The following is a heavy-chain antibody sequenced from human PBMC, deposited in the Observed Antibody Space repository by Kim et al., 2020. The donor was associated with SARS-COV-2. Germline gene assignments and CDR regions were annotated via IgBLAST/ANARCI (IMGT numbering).Heavy chain of an antibody. Sequence: YYANSVKGRFTISRDNSKNTLYLQMGSLRAEDMAVYYCARGRGNYYYYMDVWGKGTTVTVSS. J-gene: IGHJ6*03. CDR3: ARGRGNYYYYMDV. V-gene: IGHV3-64*01.